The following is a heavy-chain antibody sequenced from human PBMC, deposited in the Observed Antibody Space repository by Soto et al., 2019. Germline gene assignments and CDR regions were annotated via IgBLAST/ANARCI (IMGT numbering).Heavy chain of an antibody. CDR2: IVVGSGNT. Sequence: ASVNVSCKASGFTFTSSAVQWVRQARGQRLEWIGWIVVGSGNTNYAQKFQERVTITRDMSTSTAYMELSSLRSEDTAVYYCAAEIAAAGTDYWGQGTLVTVSS. CDR3: AAEIAAAGTDY. CDR1: GFTFTSSA. J-gene: IGHJ4*02. V-gene: IGHV1-58*01. D-gene: IGHD6-13*01.